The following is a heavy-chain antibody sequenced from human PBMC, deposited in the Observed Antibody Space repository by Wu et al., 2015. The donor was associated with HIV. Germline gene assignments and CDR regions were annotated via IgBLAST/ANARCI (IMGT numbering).Heavy chain of an antibody. V-gene: IGHV1-2*02. J-gene: IGHJ6*04. D-gene: IGHD2-8*01. CDR1: GYTFSAHY. CDR2: INPDSGAT. CDR3: KLRERLAISSHFWRNFYKFLDI. Sequence: QVQLVQSGTEMKKSGAALKVSCKTSGYTFSAHYIHWVRQAPGQGLEWMGWINPDSGATKFAQAFQGRITRQEDTSSNNSQNLLLVNFXNQTTRPHTKLRERLAISSHFWRNFYKFLDIWGNGKPRSSSPQ.